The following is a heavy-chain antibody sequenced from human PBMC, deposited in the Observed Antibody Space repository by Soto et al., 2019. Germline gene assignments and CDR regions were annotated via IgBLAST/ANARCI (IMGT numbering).Heavy chain of an antibody. J-gene: IGHJ5*02. CDR2: MNPNSGNT. V-gene: IGHV1-8*01. Sequence: QVQLVQSGAEVKKPGASVKVSCKASGYTFTSYDINWVRQATGQGLEWMGWMNPNSGNTGYAQKFQGRVTMTRNTSISTAYMEVSSLRSEATAVYYCARVTVTTDNWFDPWGQGTLVTVSS. D-gene: IGHD4-17*01. CDR1: GYTFTSYD. CDR3: ARVTVTTDNWFDP.